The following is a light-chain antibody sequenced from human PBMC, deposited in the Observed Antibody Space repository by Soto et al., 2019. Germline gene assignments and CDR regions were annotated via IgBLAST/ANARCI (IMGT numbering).Light chain of an antibody. J-gene: IGKJ1*01. V-gene: IGKV1-5*03. CDR1: QSISSW. CDR2: KAS. CDR3: HQRQSWPRT. Sequence: DIQMTQSPSTLSASVGDRVTITCRASQSISSWLAWYQQKPGKAPKLLIYKASSLESGVPSRFSGSGSGTEFTLTISSLQPDDFALYYCHQRQSWPRTVGQGTKVDSK.